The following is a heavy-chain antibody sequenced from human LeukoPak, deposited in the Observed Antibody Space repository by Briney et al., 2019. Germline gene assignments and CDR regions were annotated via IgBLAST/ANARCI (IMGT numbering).Heavy chain of an antibody. CDR1: GGSISSYY. J-gene: IGHJ4*02. V-gene: IGHV4-4*07. CDR3: ARDGYSYGRHYFDY. CDR2: INTSGTS. Sequence: PSETLSLTCNVSGGSISSYYWSWIRQPAGKGLEWIGRINTSGTSNYNPSLRSRVTMSVDTSKNQFSLNLTSVTAADTAVYYCARDGYSYGRHYFDYWGQGTLVTVSS. D-gene: IGHD5-18*01.